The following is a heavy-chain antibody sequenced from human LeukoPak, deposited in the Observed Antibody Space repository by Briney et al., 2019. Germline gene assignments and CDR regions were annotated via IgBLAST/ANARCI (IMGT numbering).Heavy chain of an antibody. CDR3: ARDSGTTGEVKFDP. Sequence: SETLSLTCTVSNGPTDTYQWTWIRQPPGRGLEWIGNIHYGGSATYNPSLKSRVTMSIDTSNNQFSLRLRFVTAADTAVYYCARDSGTTGEVKFDPWGQGTLVTVSS. CDR1: NGPTDTYQ. V-gene: IGHV4-59*12. CDR2: IHYGGSA. D-gene: IGHD3-10*01. J-gene: IGHJ5*02.